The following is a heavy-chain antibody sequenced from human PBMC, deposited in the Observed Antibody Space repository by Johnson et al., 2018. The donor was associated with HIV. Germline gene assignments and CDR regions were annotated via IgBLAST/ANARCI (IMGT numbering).Heavy chain of an antibody. J-gene: IGHJ3*02. CDR1: GFSVSYNY. Sequence: VQLVESGGGLVQPGGSLRLSCAVSGFSVSYNYMSWVRQAPGKGLEWVSVISSGGVTYYIDSVKGRFSISRDNAKNSLFLQMNSLRAEDMAVYYCATRDPTYRPGVFDIWGQGTMVTVSS. V-gene: IGHV3-66*01. CDR2: ISSGGVT. CDR3: ATRDPTYRPGVFDI. D-gene: IGHD2-2*02.